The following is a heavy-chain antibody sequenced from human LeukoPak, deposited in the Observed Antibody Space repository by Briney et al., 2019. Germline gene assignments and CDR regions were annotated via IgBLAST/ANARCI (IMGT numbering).Heavy chain of an antibody. CDR1: GFTFSSYA. J-gene: IGHJ4*02. Sequence: GGSLRLSCVASGFTFSSYAMSWVRQAPGKGLEWVSGISGSGGSTYYADSVKGRFAISRDNSKNTLFLQMNSLRAEDTAVYYCAKETYSSGWYPYFDYWGQGTLVTVSS. CDR2: ISGSGGST. CDR3: AKETYSSGWYPYFDY. D-gene: IGHD6-19*01. V-gene: IGHV3-23*01.